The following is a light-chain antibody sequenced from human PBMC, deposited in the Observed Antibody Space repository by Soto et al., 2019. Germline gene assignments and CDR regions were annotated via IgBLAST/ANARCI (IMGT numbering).Light chain of an antibody. V-gene: IGKV1-5*03. Sequence: DIQMTQSPSTLSASVGDRVTITCRASQSINNRLAWYQQKPGKAPNLLIYEASSLEGGVPSRFSGSGSGTEFTLTISSLQPDDFASYYCQQYTSYPLTFGGGTKVDIK. CDR2: EAS. CDR3: QQYTSYPLT. CDR1: QSINNR. J-gene: IGKJ4*01.